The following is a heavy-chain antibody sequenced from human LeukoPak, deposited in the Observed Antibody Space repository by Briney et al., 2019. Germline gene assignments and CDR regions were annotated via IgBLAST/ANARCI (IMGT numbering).Heavy chain of an antibody. Sequence: ASVKVSCKASGYTFISYTLHWVRQAPGQRLEWMGWINAGNGNTKYSQKFQGRVTFTRDTSASTAYMELSRLRSDDTAVYYCARGGGIQLSPQEADYWGQGTLVTVSS. J-gene: IGHJ4*02. CDR1: GYTFISYT. CDR2: INAGNGNT. V-gene: IGHV1-3*01. D-gene: IGHD5-18*01. CDR3: ARGGGIQLSPQEADY.